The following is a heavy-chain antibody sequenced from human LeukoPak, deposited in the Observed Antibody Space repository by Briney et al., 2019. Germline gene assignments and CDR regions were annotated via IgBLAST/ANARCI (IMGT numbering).Heavy chain of an antibody. CDR2: ISSSSSTI. CDR1: GFTFSSYS. Sequence: PGGSLRLSCAASGFTFSSYSMNWVRQAPGKGLEWVSHISSSSSTIYYADSVKGRFTISRDNAKNSLYLQMNSLRAEDTAVYYCARDCTGYGMPSGYYYYMDVWGKGTTVTVSS. V-gene: IGHV3-48*01. D-gene: IGHD3/OR15-3a*01. J-gene: IGHJ6*03. CDR3: ARDCTGYGMPSGYYYYMDV.